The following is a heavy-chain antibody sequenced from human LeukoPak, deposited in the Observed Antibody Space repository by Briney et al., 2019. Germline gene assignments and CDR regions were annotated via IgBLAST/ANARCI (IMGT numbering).Heavy chain of an antibody. V-gene: IGHV3-48*03. D-gene: IGHD3-10*02. CDR1: GYTFTGYY. CDR2: ISSSGSDI. Sequence: SCKASGYTFTGYYMHWVRQAPGKGLEWVSYISSSGSDIYYADSVKGRFTISRDNAKNSLYLQMNSLRAEDTAVYYCAELGITMIGGVWGKGTTVTISS. J-gene: IGHJ6*04. CDR3: AELGITMIGGV.